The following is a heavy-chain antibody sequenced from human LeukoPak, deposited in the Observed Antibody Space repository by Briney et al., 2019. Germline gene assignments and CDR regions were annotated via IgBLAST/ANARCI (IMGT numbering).Heavy chain of an antibody. Sequence: GGSLRLSCAASGFTFSTHWMHWARQAPGKGLEWVSRMNSDGSSSSYADSVKGRFTISRDNAKNTLYLQMNSLRAEDTAVYYCARGGDGSNIYWYFDLWGRGTLVTVTS. D-gene: IGHD5-24*01. CDR2: MNSDGSSS. CDR1: GFTFSTHW. CDR3: ARGGDGSNIYWYFDL. J-gene: IGHJ2*01. V-gene: IGHV3-74*01.